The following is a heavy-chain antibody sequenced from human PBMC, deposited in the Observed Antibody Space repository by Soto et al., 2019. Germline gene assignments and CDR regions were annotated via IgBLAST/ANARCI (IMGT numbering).Heavy chain of an antibody. CDR3: SRGTYYPQSSGLHADY. Sequence: GSLRLSCATSGFTFNDYAMYWVRQAPGQGLEWVAMISSDGHHQFYVDNLRGRFTVSRDNSKNTLFLQMNSLRPEDTAVYYCSRGTYYPQSSGLHADYWGPGTVVTVSS. D-gene: IGHD3-22*01. J-gene: IGHJ4*02. CDR1: GFTFNDYA. CDR2: ISSDGHHQ. V-gene: IGHV3-30*03.